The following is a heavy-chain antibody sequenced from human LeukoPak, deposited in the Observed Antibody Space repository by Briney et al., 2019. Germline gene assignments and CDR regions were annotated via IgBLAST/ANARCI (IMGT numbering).Heavy chain of an antibody. Sequence: GSLRLSCAASGFTFSSYWMRWVRQPPGKGLEWIGEINHSGSTNYNPSLKSRVTISVDTSKNQFSLKLSSVTAADTAVYYCGVLYDSSGYYPDYWGQGTLVTVSS. CDR1: GFTFSSYW. J-gene: IGHJ4*02. D-gene: IGHD3-22*01. V-gene: IGHV4-34*08. CDR3: GVLYDSSGYYPDY. CDR2: INHSGST.